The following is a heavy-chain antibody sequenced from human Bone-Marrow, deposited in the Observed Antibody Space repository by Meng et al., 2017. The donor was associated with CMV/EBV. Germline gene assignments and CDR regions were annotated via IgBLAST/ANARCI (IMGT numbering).Heavy chain of an antibody. CDR1: GYTFTGYY. J-gene: IGHJ4*02. CDR3: ARERGGSYYFDY. D-gene: IGHD3-16*01. V-gene: IGHV1-2*02. Sequence: ASVKVSCKASGYTFTGYYMHWVRQAPGQGLEWMGWINPNSGGTNYAQKFQGRVTMTRDTSISTAYMELSSLRSEDTAVYYCARERGGSYYFDYWGQGTLVTVSS. CDR2: INPNSGGT.